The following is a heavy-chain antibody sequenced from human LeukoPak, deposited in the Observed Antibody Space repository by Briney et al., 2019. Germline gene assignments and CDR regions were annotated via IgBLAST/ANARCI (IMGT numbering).Heavy chain of an antibody. CDR1: GFTFSSYA. J-gene: IGHJ5*01. CDR3: AKGHRLCSSGNCNSQVDS. V-gene: IGHV3-23*01. D-gene: IGHD2-15*01. CDR2: ISGSGTAT. Sequence: SGGSLRLSCAASGFTFSSYAMSWVPQAPGKGRVWISTISGSGTATHYADSVKGRFTISRDNSKNTLYLQMNSLRADDTAAYYCAKGHRLCSSGNCNSQVDSWGHGTLVIVPS.